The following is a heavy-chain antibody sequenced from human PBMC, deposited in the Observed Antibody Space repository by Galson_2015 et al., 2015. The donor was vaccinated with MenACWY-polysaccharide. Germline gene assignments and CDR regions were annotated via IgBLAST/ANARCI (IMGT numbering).Heavy chain of an antibody. CDR1: GFNFSIYV. Sequence: SLRLSCAASGFNFSIYVMTWVRQAPGKGLEWVSAISSGSDTAYYTDSVKGRSTISRDNSKDTVHLQMDSLRAEDTAVYYCVKGGWADNWGQGTLVTVSS. CDR2: ISSGSDTA. V-gene: IGHV3-23*01. J-gene: IGHJ4*02. D-gene: IGHD1-26*01. CDR3: VKGGWADN.